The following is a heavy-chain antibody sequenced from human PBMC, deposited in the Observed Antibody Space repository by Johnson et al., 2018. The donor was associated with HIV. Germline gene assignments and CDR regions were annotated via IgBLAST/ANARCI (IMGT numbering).Heavy chain of an antibody. V-gene: IGHV3-66*01. Sequence: VQLVESGGGLVQPGGSLRLSCAASGFTVSSNYMSWVRQAPGKGLEWVSVIYSGGSTYYPDSVKGRFTISRDNSKNTLYLQMNSLRAEDTAVYYCARGLNYYDSSGYYWVDRADDAFDIWGQGTMVAVSS. D-gene: IGHD3-22*01. CDR2: IYSGGST. CDR1: GFTVSSNY. J-gene: IGHJ3*02. CDR3: ARGLNYYDSSGYYWVDRADDAFDI.